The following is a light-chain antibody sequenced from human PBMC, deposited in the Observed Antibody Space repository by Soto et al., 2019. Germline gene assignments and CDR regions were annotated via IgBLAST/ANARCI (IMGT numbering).Light chain of an antibody. Sequence: QSALTQPPSASGSPGQSVTISCTGTSSDVGGYNYVSWYQQHPAKAPKLIIYEVTKRPSGVPDRFSASKSGNTASLTVSGLQADEEADYYCSSYAGSNNLVFGGGTKLTVL. CDR3: SSYAGSNNLV. J-gene: IGLJ3*02. CDR2: EVT. CDR1: SSDVGGYNY. V-gene: IGLV2-8*01.